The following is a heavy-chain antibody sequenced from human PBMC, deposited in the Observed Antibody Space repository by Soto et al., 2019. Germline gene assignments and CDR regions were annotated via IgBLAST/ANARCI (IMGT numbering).Heavy chain of an antibody. CDR1: GYTFTGYY. CDR2: INAGNGNT. V-gene: IGHV1-3*01. D-gene: IGHD3-22*01. CDR3: ARDRYYDSSGYSSNWFDP. J-gene: IGHJ5*02. Sequence: ASVKVSCKASGYTFTGYYMHWVRQAPGQGLEWMGWINAGNGNTKYSQNFQGRVTFTRDTSASTAYMELSSLRSEDTAVYYCARDRYYDSSGYSSNWFDPWGQGTLVTVSS.